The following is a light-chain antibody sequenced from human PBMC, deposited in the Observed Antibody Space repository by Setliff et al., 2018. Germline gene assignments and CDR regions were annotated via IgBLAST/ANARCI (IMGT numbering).Light chain of an antibody. Sequence: QSALAQPPSTSGTPGQKVTISCSGGGSNIGSNTVNWYQQFPGTAPKLLIYSNDQRPSGVPDRFSGSKSGTSASLAISGLQSEDESYYYCAAWDDSLNGLYVFGTGTKV. CDR1: GSNIGSNT. V-gene: IGLV1-44*01. CDR3: AAWDDSLNGLYV. CDR2: SND. J-gene: IGLJ1*01.